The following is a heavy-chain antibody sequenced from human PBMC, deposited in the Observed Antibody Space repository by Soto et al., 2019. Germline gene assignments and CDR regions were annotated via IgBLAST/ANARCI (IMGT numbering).Heavy chain of an antibody. D-gene: IGHD4-4*01. CDR2: INPDGSTT. Sequence: GGSLRLSCAASEFTFSSYWMHWVRQAPGEGLMWVSRINPDGSTTSYADSVKGRFTISRDNAKNTLYLQMNSLRVEDTAVYYCARVPTTVTTPGMDVWGQGTTVTVSS. V-gene: IGHV3-74*01. J-gene: IGHJ6*02. CDR3: ARVPTTVTTPGMDV. CDR1: EFTFSSYW.